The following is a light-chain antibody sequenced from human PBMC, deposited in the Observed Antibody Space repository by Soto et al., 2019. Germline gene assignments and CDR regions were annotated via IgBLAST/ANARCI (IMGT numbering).Light chain of an antibody. V-gene: IGKV3D-15*01. Sequence: DIVMTQSPATLYVSPGERATLSCRASQSVNIHLAWYQQKPGQAPRLLIYGASARATGIPAKFSGSGSGTEFTLTISSLQSEDFAVYYCQQYNKWPRTFGQGTKVDIK. J-gene: IGKJ1*01. CDR1: QSVNIH. CDR3: QQYNKWPRT. CDR2: GAS.